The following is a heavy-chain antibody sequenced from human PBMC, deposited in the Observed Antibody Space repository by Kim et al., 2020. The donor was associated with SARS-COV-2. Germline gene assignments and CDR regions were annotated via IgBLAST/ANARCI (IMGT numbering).Heavy chain of an antibody. V-gene: IGHV4-34*01. CDR2: INHSGST. CDR1: GGSFSGYY. CDR3: ARGFAIGDFVANWFDP. J-gene: IGHJ5*02. Sequence: SETLSLTCAVYGGSFSGYYWSWIRQPPGKGLEWIGEINHSGSTNQKPSLKSRVTISVDTSKNQFSLKLSSVTAADTAVYYCARGFAIGDFVANWFDPWGQGTLVTVSS. D-gene: IGHD4-17*01.